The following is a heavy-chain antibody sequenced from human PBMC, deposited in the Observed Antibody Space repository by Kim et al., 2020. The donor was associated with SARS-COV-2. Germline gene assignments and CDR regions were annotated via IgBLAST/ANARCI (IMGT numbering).Heavy chain of an antibody. Sequence: SHPSRRSRVTMSADTSKNQFSLKLTSVTAADTAVYYCARGGDSNWFYFHYWGQGTLVTVSS. V-gene: IGHV4-4*07. D-gene: IGHD6-13*01. CDR3: ARGGDSNWFYFHY. J-gene: IGHJ4*02.